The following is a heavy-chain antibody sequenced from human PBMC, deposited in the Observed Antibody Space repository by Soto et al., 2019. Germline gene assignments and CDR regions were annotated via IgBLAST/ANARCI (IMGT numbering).Heavy chain of an antibody. V-gene: IGHV3-30*18. CDR2: ISYDGSNK. D-gene: IGHD1-26*01. Sequence: GGSLRLSCAASGFTFSSYGMHWVRQAPGKGLEWVAVISYDGSNKYYADSVKGRFTISRDNSKNTLYLQMNSLRAEDTAVYYCAKVAGATTFDYWGQGTLVTVSS. J-gene: IGHJ4*02. CDR1: GFTFSSYG. CDR3: AKVAGATTFDY.